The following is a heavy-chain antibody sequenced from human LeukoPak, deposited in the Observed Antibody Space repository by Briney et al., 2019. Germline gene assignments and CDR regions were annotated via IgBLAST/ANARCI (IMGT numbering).Heavy chain of an antibody. CDR1: GGSISSYY. Sequence: TSETPSLTCTVSGGSISSYYWSWIRQPPGKGLEWIGEINHSGSTNYNPSLKSRVTISVDTSKNQFSLKLSSVTAADTAVYYCARVVGATTLFDYWGQGTLVTVSS. CDR3: ARVVGATTLFDY. V-gene: IGHV4-34*01. CDR2: INHSGST. D-gene: IGHD1-26*01. J-gene: IGHJ4*02.